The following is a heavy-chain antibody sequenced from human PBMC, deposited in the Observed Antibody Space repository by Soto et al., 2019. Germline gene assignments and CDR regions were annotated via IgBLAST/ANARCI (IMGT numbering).Heavy chain of an antibody. V-gene: IGHV4-4*02. CDR2: IFHSGST. Sequence: QVQLQESGPGLVKPSGTLSLTCAVFGGSISISNWWTWVRQPPGKGLDWIGEIFHSGSTNYNSSLMGRVTISVDKANNQFSLKLSSVTAADTAVYDCAHRPIVGAAIWGQGTLVTVSS. D-gene: IGHD1-26*01. CDR3: AHRPIVGAAI. CDR1: GGSISISNW. J-gene: IGHJ4*02.